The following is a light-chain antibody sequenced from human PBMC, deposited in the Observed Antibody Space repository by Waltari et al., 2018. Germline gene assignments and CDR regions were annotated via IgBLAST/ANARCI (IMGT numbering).Light chain of an antibody. J-gene: IGKJ2*01. V-gene: IGKV1-39*01. CDR1: QSIGTY. CDR2: ETS. Sequence: DIQMTQSPSSLSASVGDRVTITCRASQSIGTYLSWYQQKQGRAPKLLIRETSSLQSGAPLRFNASGSGTEFTFTISSLQVEDFATYYCQQNYRASYAFGQRTKLE. CDR3: QQNYRASYA.